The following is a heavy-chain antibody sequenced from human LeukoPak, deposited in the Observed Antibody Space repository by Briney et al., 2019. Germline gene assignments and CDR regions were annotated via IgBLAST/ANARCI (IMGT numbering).Heavy chain of an antibody. J-gene: IGHJ3*02. CDR1: GFTFSSYG. CDR2: IRYDGSNK. V-gene: IGHV3-30*02. Sequence: HSGGSLGLSCAASGFTFSSYGMHWVRQAPGKGLEWVAFIRYDGSNKYYADSVKGRFTISRDNSKNTLYLQMNSLRAEDTAVYYCAKDSGYCSGGSCPYAFDIWGQGTMVTVSS. CDR3: AKDSGYCSGGSCPYAFDI. D-gene: IGHD2-15*01.